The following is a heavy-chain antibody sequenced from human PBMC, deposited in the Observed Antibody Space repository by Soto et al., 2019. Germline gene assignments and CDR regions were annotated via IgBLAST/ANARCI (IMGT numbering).Heavy chain of an antibody. J-gene: IGHJ4*02. Sequence: EVQLVESGGGLVKPGGSLRLSCAASRFTFSSDSMNWVRQAPGKGLEWVSSISSSSSYIYYADSVKGRFAISRDNAKNSLYLQMNSLRAEDTAVYYGARDHCSSTSCYSPWGQGTLVTVSS. CDR3: ARDHCSSTSCYSP. CDR2: ISSSSSYI. D-gene: IGHD2-2*01. V-gene: IGHV3-21*01. CDR1: RFTFSSDS.